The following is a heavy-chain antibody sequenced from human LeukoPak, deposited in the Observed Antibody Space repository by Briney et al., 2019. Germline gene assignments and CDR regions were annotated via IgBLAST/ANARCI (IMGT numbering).Heavy chain of an antibody. D-gene: IGHD6-19*01. CDR1: GFTFDDHA. CDR3: ASPDSAWYRFDY. CDR2: ISGDGGST. J-gene: IGHJ4*02. V-gene: IGHV3-43*02. Sequence: GGSLRLSCAASGFTFDDHAIHWVRQAPGKGLEWVSLISGDGGSTYYADFVKGRFTISRDNSKNSLYLQMNSLRTEDTSLYYCASPDSAWYRFDYWGQGTLVSVSS.